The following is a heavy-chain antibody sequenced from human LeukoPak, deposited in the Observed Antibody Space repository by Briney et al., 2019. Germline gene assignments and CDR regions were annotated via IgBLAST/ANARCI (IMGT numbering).Heavy chain of an antibody. CDR2: IYYSGST. CDR3: ARAPIVVVPAASYYYYYMDV. D-gene: IGHD2-2*01. Sequence: MASETLSLTCTVSGGSISSGGYYWSWIRQPPGKGLEWIGYIYYSGSTNYNPSLKSRVTISVDTSKNQFSLKLSSVTAADTAVYYCARAPIVVVPAASYYYYYMDVWGKGTTVTVSS. V-gene: IGHV4-61*08. CDR1: GGSISSGGYY. J-gene: IGHJ6*03.